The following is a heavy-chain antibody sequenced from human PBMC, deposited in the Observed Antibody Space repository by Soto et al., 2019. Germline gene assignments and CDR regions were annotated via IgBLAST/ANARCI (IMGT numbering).Heavy chain of an antibody. D-gene: IGHD1-26*01. Sequence: QVQLQESGPGLVKPSETLSLTCTVSGGSISSYYWSWIRQPPGKVLEWIGYIYYSGSTKYNPSLKSRVTISVDTSKNQFSLKLSSVTAADTAVYYCARVGRDGYYFDSWGQGNLVTVSS. CDR1: GGSISSYY. V-gene: IGHV4-59*01. CDR2: IYYSGST. J-gene: IGHJ4*02. CDR3: ARVGRDGYYFDS.